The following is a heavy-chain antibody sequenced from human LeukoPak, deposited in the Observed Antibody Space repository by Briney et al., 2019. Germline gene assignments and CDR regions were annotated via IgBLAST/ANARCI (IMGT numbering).Heavy chain of an antibody. CDR1: GLAFSSYA. D-gene: IGHD3-9*01. CDR2: ISGSGGST. CDR3: AIFFKQKTAYEFLTGEFCDY. V-gene: IGHV3-23*01. Sequence: GASMRLCCAASGLAFSSYAMSWARQAPGKGLEWVSAISGSGGSTYYADSVKGRFTISRDNSKNTLYLQMNSLRAEDTAVYYCAIFFKQKTAYEFLTGEFCDYWGQGTLVTVSS. J-gene: IGHJ4*02.